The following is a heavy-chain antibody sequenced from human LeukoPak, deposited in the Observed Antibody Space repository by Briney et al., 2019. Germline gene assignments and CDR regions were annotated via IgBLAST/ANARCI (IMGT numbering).Heavy chain of an antibody. D-gene: IGHD3-10*01. J-gene: IGHJ4*02. CDR1: GGSISSYY. V-gene: IGHV4-59*01. CDR2: IYYSGST. CDR3: ARAHYYGAIY. Sequence: SETLSLTCTVSGGSISSYYWSWIRQPPGKGLEWIGYIYYSGSTNYSPSLKSRVTISVDTSKNQFSLKLSSVTAADTAVYYCARAHYYGAIYWGQGTLVTVSS.